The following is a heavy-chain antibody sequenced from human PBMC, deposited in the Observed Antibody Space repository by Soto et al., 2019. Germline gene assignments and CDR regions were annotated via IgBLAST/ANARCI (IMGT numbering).Heavy chain of an antibody. J-gene: IGHJ4*02. CDR2: ISVSGGST. V-gene: IGHV3-23*01. D-gene: IGHD3-16*01. Sequence: EVQLLESGGGLVQPGGSLRLSCAASGFTFSSYAMSWVRQAPGKGLAWVSGISVSGGSTYYADSVKGRFTISRDNSKNTLYLQKKRLRAEDTAVYYCATNTRYDPPDYWGQGTLVTVSS. CDR3: ATNTRYDPPDY. CDR1: GFTFSSYA.